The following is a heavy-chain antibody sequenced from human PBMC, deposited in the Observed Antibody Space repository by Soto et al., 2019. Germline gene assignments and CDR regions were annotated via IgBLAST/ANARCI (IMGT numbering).Heavy chain of an antibody. D-gene: IGHD6-13*01. CDR1: GGSISSGGYY. J-gene: IGHJ6*02. Sequence: PSETLSLTCTVSGGSISSGGYYWSWIRQHPGKGLEWIGYIYHSGSTYYNPSLKSRVTISVDTSKNQFSLKLSSVTAADTAVYYCARAYWGESSSWYYYYSMDVWGQGTTVIVSS. CDR3: ARAYWGESSSWYYYYSMDV. CDR2: IYHSGST. V-gene: IGHV4-31*03.